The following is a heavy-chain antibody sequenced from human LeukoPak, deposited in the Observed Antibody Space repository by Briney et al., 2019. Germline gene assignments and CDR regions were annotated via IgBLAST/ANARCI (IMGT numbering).Heavy chain of an antibody. CDR2: INHSGST. J-gene: IGHJ4*02. CDR3: AGMRWLQFKLDY. D-gene: IGHD5-12*01. Sequence: SETLSLTCAVYGGSFSGYYWSWIRQPPGKGLEWIGEINHSGSTNYNPSLKSRVTISVDTSKNQFSLKLSSVTAADTAVYYCAGMRWLQFKLDYWGQGTLVTVSS. CDR1: GGSFSGYY. V-gene: IGHV4-34*01.